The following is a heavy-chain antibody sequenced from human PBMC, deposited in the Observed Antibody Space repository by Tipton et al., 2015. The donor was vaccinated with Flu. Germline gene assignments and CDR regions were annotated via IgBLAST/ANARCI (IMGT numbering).Heavy chain of an antibody. D-gene: IGHD3-22*01. CDR1: GDSISSDY. CDR2: INQDGSEK. Sequence: LSLTCAVSGDSISSDYHWGWIRQFPGKGLEWVANINQDGSEKYYVDSVKGRFTISRDKAKNSLYLQMNSLRAEDTSVYYCAREEGHYYDTSGFFDYWGQGTLVTVSS. V-gene: IGHV3-7*01. CDR3: AREEGHYYDTSGFFDY. J-gene: IGHJ4*02.